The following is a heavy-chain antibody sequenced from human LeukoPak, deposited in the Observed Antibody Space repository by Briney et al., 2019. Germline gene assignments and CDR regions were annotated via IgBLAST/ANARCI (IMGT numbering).Heavy chain of an antibody. D-gene: IGHD3-3*01. J-gene: IGHJ6*02. CDR1: GGSVSSGSYY. V-gene: IGHV4-61*01. CDR3: ARGRGTISFPSGGMDV. Sequence: SETLSLTCTVSGGSVSSGSYYWSWIRQPPGKGLEWIGYIYYSGSTNYNPSLKRRVTISVDTSKNQFPLKLSSVTAADTAVYYCARGRGTISFPSGGMDVWGQGTTVTVSS. CDR2: IYYSGST.